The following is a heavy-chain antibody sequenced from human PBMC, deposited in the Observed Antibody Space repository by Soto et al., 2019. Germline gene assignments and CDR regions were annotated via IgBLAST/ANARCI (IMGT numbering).Heavy chain of an antibody. D-gene: IGHD3-3*01. Sequence: QVQLVESGGGVVQPGRSLRLSCAASGFTFSSYGMHWVRQAPGKGLEWVAVIWDDGSNKYYADSVKGRFTMSRDNSKNTLYLPMNSMKANDKAVYYCAINSYYDFWSGYYTGRVEHYYYSMAVWGQGTTVTVSS. CDR2: IWDDGSNK. J-gene: IGHJ6*02. V-gene: IGHV3-33*01. CDR3: AINSYYDFWSGYYTGRVEHYYYSMAV. CDR1: GFTFSSYG.